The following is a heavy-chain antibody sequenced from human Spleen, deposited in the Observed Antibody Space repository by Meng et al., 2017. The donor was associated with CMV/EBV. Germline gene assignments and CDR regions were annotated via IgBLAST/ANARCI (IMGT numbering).Heavy chain of an antibody. V-gene: IGHV4-4*02. CDR2: IYHSEST. CDR1: GGSISSSSW. J-gene: IGHJ4*02. Sequence: LTCAVSGGSISSSSWWSWVRQTPGKGLECIGNIYHSESTIYNPSLESRVTLSIDKSKNHFSLQMNSVTAADTAVYYCARVGFGNSFDYWGQGTLVTVSS. CDR3: ARVGFGNSFDY. D-gene: IGHD3-10*01.